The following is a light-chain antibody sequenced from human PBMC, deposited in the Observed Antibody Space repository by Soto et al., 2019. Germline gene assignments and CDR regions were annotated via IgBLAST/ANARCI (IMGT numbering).Light chain of an antibody. J-gene: IGLJ3*02. CDR3: QSYDSSLNGWV. V-gene: IGLV1-40*01. CDR2: DTI. CDR1: SSNIGAGYD. Sequence: QSVLTQPPSVSGAPGQRVTISCTGSSSNIGAGYDVHWYQQLPGTAPTLLIYDTINRPSGVPDRFSGSKSGTSASLAITGLQAEDEDDGYCQSYDSSLNGWVFGGGTKLTVL.